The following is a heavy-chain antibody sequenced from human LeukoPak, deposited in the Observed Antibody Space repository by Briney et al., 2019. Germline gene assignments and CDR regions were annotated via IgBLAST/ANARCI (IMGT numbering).Heavy chain of an antibody. CDR2: MNPNSGNT. CDR1: GYTFTSYD. Sequence: GASVKVSCKASGYTFTSYDINWVRQATGQGLEWMGWMNPNSGNTGYAQRFQGRVTMTRNTSISTAYMELSSLRSEDTAVYYCARVLGSGWYGRSDYWGQGTLVTVSS. J-gene: IGHJ4*02. D-gene: IGHD6-19*01. V-gene: IGHV1-8*01. CDR3: ARVLGSGWYGRSDY.